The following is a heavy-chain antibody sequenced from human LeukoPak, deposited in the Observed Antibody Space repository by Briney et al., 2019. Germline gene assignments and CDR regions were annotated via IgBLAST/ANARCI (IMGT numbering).Heavy chain of an antibody. V-gene: IGHV3-30*02. CDR1: GFTFSSYG. Sequence: GGSLRLSCAASGFTFSSYGMHWVRQAPGKGLEWVAFIRYDGSNKYYADSVKGRFTISRDNSKNTLYLQMNSLRAEDTAVYYCAKDSQEGKHSKYYFDYWGQGTLVTVSS. CDR2: IRYDGSNK. CDR3: AKDSQEGKHSKYYFDY. J-gene: IGHJ4*02.